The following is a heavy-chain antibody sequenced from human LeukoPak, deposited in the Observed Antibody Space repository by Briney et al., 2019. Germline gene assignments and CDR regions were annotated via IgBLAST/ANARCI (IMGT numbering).Heavy chain of an antibody. Sequence: QAGGSLRLSCAASGFTVSSNYMSWVRQAPGKRLEWVSAISGSGGSTNYVDSVKGRFTISRDNSKNTLYLQMNSLRAEDTALYFCAKDPRITKNYYYYYYMDVWGKGTTVTVSS. CDR2: ISGSGGST. CDR3: AKDPRITKNYYYYYYMDV. CDR1: GFTVSSNY. V-gene: IGHV3-23*01. D-gene: IGHD3-3*01. J-gene: IGHJ6*03.